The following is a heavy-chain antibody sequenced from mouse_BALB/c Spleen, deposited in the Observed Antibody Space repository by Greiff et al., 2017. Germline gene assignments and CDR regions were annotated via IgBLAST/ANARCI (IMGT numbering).Heavy chain of an antibody. Sequence: DVKLQESGPGLVKPSQSLSLTCTVTGYSITSDYAWNWIRQFPGNKLEWMGYISYSGSTSYNPSLKSRISITRDTSKNQFFLQLNSVTTEDTATYYCAGYDYDYAMDYWGQGTSVTVSS. V-gene: IGHV3-2*02. CDR2: ISYSGST. CDR3: AGYDYDYAMDY. D-gene: IGHD2-4*01. J-gene: IGHJ4*01. CDR1: GYSITSDYA.